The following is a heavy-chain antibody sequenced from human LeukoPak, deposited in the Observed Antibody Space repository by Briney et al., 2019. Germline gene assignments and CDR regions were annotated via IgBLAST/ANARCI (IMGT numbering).Heavy chain of an antibody. J-gene: IGHJ6*02. CDR2: IHYSGST. CDR1: GGSISRFY. CDR3: ARVELDYYYYGMDV. D-gene: IGHD1-1*01. V-gene: IGHV4-59*01. Sequence: SETLSLTCTVSGGSISRFYWSWIRQPPEKGLEWIGYIHYSGSTNYNPSLKSRVTISADTSKNQFSLKLSSVTAADTAVYYCARVELDYYYYGMDVWGQGTTVTVSS.